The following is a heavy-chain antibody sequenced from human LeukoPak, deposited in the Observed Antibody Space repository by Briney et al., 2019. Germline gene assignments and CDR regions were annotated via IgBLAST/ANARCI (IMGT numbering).Heavy chain of an antibody. Sequence: PGGSLRLSCAASGFPFSSYWMSWLRQAPGKGLEWVGNIQHDGSDQYYEDSVKGRVTISRDNAKDSLFLQMNSLRAEDTAVYFCARSFLMSFGELLSGGFDVWGQGAMVTASS. CDR3: ARSFLMSFGELLSGGFDV. J-gene: IGHJ3*01. V-gene: IGHV3-7*01. CDR1: GFPFSSYW. CDR2: IQHDGSDQ. D-gene: IGHD3-10*01.